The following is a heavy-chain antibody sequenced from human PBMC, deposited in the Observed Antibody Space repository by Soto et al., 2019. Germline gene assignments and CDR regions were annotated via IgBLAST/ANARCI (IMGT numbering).Heavy chain of an antibody. J-gene: IGHJ4*02. Sequence: GGSLRLSCAASGFTFSSYSMNWVRQAPGKGLEWVSSISSSSSYIYYADSVKGRFTISRDNAKNSLYLQMNSLRAEDTAVYYCASQSITMVRGASDYWGQGTLVTVSS. V-gene: IGHV3-21*01. CDR3: ASQSITMVRGASDY. CDR1: GFTFSSYS. D-gene: IGHD3-10*01. CDR2: ISSSSSYI.